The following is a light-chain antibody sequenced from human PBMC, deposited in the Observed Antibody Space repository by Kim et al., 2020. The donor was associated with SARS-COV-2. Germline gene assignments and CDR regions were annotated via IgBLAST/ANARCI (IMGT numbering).Light chain of an antibody. J-gene: IGKJ4*01. CDR2: DAS. CDR1: QSVSSY. CDR3: QQSRDGPLT. V-gene: IGKV3-11*01. Sequence: EIVLTQSPATLSLSPGERATLSCRASQSVSSYLAWYQQKPGQAPTLLIYDASNRATGIPARFSGSGSGTDFTLTISSLEPEDFALYYCQQSRDGPLTFGGGTKVDIK.